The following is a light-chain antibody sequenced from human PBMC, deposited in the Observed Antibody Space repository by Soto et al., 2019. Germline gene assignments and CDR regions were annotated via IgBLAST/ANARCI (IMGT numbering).Light chain of an antibody. CDR3: QQYGSSPPYT. CDR1: QSVSSSY. J-gene: IGKJ2*01. Sequence: EIVLTQSPGTLSLSPGERATLSCRASQSVSSSYLAWYQQKPGQDPRLLIYGASIRSTSIPDRFSGSGSGTEFTLTISRLEPEDFALYYCQQYGSSPPYTFGQGTKLEIK. V-gene: IGKV3-20*01. CDR2: GAS.